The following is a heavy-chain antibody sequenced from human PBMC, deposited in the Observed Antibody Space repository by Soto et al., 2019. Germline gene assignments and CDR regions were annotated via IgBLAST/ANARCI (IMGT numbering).Heavy chain of an antibody. CDR1: GYTFSDHY. Sequence: QVQLVQSGAEVKKPGASVKVYWKASGYTFSDHYIPWVRQAPGQGLEWTGWINPSSGDTQYAQKFQGRGSMTRDTSISTGYMEWSRLRYDDAAMYYCARDREGVTWMTEHCGQGPLVIVSS. CDR3: ARDREGVTWMTEH. D-gene: IGHD1-26*01. V-gene: IGHV1-2*02. CDR2: INPSSGDT. J-gene: IGHJ1*01.